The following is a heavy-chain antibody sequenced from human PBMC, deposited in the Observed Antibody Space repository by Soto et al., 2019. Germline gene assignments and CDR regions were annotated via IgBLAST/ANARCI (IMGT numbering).Heavy chain of an antibody. V-gene: IGHV4-39*01. Sequence: SETLSLTCTVSGGSISSSSYYWGWIRQPPGKGLEWIGSIYYSGSTYYNPSLKSRVTISVDTSKNQFSLKLSSVTAADTAVYYCAVLRLGPHLYYFDYWGQGTLVTVSS. CDR2: IYYSGST. CDR1: GGSISSSSYY. CDR3: AVLRLGPHLYYFDY. D-gene: IGHD3-16*01. J-gene: IGHJ4*02.